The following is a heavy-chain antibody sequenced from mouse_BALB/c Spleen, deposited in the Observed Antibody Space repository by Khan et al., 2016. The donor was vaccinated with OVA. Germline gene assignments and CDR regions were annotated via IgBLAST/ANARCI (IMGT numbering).Heavy chain of an antibody. Sequence: QLVESGGGLVKPGGSLKLSCAASGFTFSDYYMYWVRQTPEKRLEWVATISDGGTYIYYLDNVKGRFTISRDNAKNNLYLQMSSLKSEDTAMYYCIRGSYGDPFAYWGHGTLVTVSA. V-gene: IGHV5-4*02. D-gene: IGHD2-13*01. J-gene: IGHJ3*01. CDR3: IRGSYGDPFAY. CDR1: GFTFSDYY. CDR2: ISDGGTYI.